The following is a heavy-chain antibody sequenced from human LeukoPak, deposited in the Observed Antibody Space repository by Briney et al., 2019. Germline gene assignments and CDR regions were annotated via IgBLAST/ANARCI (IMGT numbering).Heavy chain of an antibody. CDR1: GFIFSDYN. D-gene: IGHD3-22*01. CDR3: AREPPGNYDSSGDYYAYFDW. Sequence: GGSLRLSCAASGFIFSDYNMNRVRQAPGKGLEWVSYISIGSSTIYYADSVRGRFTISRDNVKDSQHLQMHSLTDEDSAVYYCAREPPGNYDSSGDYYAYFDWWGQGTLVTVSS. J-gene: IGHJ4*02. V-gene: IGHV3-48*02. CDR2: ISIGSSTI.